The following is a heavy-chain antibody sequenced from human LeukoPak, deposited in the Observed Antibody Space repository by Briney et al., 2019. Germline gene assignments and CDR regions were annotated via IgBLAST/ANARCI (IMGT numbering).Heavy chain of an antibody. CDR2: IYYSGST. CDR1: GGSISSYY. V-gene: IGHV4-59*01. J-gene: IGHJ6*02. Sequence: SETLSLTCTVSGGSISSYYWSWIRQPPGKGLEWIGYIYYSGSTNYNPSLKSRVTISVDTSKNQFSLKLSSVTAVDTAVYYCARDTGGMDVWGQGTTVTVSS. CDR3: ARDTGGMDV.